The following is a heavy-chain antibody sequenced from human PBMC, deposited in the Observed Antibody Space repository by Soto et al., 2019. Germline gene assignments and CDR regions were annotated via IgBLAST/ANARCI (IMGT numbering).Heavy chain of an antibody. CDR3: AKDLRIGGYRGYDPSPYYYGMDV. J-gene: IGHJ6*02. CDR1: GFTFSSYA. V-gene: IGHV3-23*01. Sequence: GGSLRLSCAASGFTFSSYAMSWVRQAPGKGLEWVSAISGSGGSTYYADSVKGRFTISRDNSKNTLYLQMNSLRAEDTAVYYCAKDLRIGGYRGYDPSPYYYGMDVWGQGTTVTVSS. CDR2: ISGSGGST. D-gene: IGHD5-12*01.